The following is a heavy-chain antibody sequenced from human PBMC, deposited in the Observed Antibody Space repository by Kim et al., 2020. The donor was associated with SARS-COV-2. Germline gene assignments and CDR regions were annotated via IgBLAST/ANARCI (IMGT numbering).Heavy chain of an antibody. CDR1: GFTFGDYA. CDR3: TRVRVRPYYGSGFDY. Sequence: GGSLRLSCTASGFTFGDYAMSWFRQAPGKGLEWVGFIRSKAYGGTTEYAASVKGRFTISRDDSKSIAYLQMNSLKTEDTAVYYCTRVRVRPYYGSGFDYWGQGTLVTVSS. J-gene: IGHJ4*02. CDR2: IRSKAYGGTT. V-gene: IGHV3-49*03. D-gene: IGHD3-10*01.